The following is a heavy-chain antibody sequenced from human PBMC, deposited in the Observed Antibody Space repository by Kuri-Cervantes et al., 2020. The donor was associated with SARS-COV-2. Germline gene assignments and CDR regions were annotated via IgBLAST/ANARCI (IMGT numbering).Heavy chain of an antibody. J-gene: IGHJ4*02. D-gene: IGHD3-3*01. CDR2: ISYDGSNK. CDR3: ARGYDFWSGPEYYFDY. Sequence: GESLKISCAASGFTFSSYSMNWVRQAPGKGLEWVAVISYDGSNKYYADSVKGRLTISRDNSKNTLYLQMNSLRAEDTAVYYCARGYDFWSGPEYYFDYWGQGTLVTVSS. CDR1: GFTFSSYS. V-gene: IGHV3-30*03.